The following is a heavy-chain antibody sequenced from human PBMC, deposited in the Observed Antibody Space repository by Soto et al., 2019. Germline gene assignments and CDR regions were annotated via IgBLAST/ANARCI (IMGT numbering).Heavy chain of an antibody. J-gene: IGHJ3*02. Sequence: GGSLRLSXAASGFTFSNAWMSWVRQAPGKGLEWVGRIKSKTDGGTTDYAAPVKGRFTISRDDSKNTLYLQMNSLKTEDTAVYYCTPDGPSLWFGEPPGAFDIWGQGTMVTVSS. CDR3: TPDGPSLWFGEPPGAFDI. V-gene: IGHV3-15*01. D-gene: IGHD3-10*01. CDR1: GFTFSNAW. CDR2: IKSKTDGGTT.